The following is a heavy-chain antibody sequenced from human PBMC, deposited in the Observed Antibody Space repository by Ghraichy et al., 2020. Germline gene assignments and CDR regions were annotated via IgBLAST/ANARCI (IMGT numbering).Heavy chain of an antibody. J-gene: IGHJ4*02. CDR2: ISGTGGTT. D-gene: IGHD1-26*01. CDR1: GFTFSSYA. CDR3: AKGAGPTWRFDF. Sequence: GESLNISFAASGFTFSSYAMAWVRQAPGKGLEWVSSISGTGGTTYYADSVKGRFTISRDNSKNTLYLQMNSLRADDTAVFYCAKGAGPTWRFDFWGQGTLVTVSS. V-gene: IGHV3-23*01.